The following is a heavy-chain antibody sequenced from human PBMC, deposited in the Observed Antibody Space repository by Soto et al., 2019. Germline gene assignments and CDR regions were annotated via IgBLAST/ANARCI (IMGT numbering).Heavy chain of an antibody. J-gene: IGHJ4*02. D-gene: IGHD1-26*01. Sequence: VQLVQSGGEVKRPGTSVKVSCEASGYSFANYGITWVRQAPAQGLEWMGWISGYNSNTNYAQKFEGRVTMTKDTTKSTAYLEVRSLRFDDTAVYYCGRERQWEPVLYWGQGTPVTVSS. V-gene: IGHV1-18*01. CDR3: GRERQWEPVLY. CDR2: ISGYNSNT. CDR1: GYSFANYG.